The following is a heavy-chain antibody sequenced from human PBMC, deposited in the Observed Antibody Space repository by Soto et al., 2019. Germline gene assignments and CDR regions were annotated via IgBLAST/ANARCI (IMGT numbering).Heavy chain of an antibody. CDR2: INHSGST. V-gene: IGHV4-34*01. J-gene: IGHJ4*02. D-gene: IGHD5-12*01. CDR1: GGSFSGYY. Sequence: SETLSLTCAVYGGSFSGYYWSWIRQPPGKGLEWIGEINHSGSTNYNPSLKSRVTISVDTSKNQFSLKLSSVTAADTVVYYCAREVSEEMATITDNSFDYWGQGTLVTVSS. CDR3: AREVSEEMATITDNSFDY.